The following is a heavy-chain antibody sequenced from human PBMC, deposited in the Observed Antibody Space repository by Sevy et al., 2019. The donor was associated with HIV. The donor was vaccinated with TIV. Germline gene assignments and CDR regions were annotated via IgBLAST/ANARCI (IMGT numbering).Heavy chain of an antibody. J-gene: IGHJ4*02. D-gene: IGHD6-19*01. CDR2: ISWNSGAI. V-gene: IGHV3-9*01. CDR3: AKERIAVASGDFDY. Sequence: GGSLRLSCAASGFAFSDYAMHWVRQVPGKGLEWVSGISWNSGAIGYADSVKGRFTISRDNSKNTLYLQMNSLRAEDTAVYYCAKERIAVASGDFDYWGQGTLVTVSS. CDR1: GFAFSDYA.